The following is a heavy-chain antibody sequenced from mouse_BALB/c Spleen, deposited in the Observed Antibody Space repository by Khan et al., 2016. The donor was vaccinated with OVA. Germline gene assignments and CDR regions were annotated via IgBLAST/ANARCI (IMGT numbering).Heavy chain of an antibody. J-gene: IGHJ4*01. CDR1: GYTFTSYW. D-gene: IGHD2-10*02. V-gene: IGHV1-87*01. CDR2: IYPGDGDT. Sequence: VQLQESGAELARPGASVKLSCKASGYTFTSYWMQWVKQRPGQGLEWIGAIYPGDGDTRYTQKFKGKATLTADKSSSTAYMQLSSLASEDSAVYYCARGGYGNRYYAMDNWGQGTSVTVSS. CDR3: ARGGYGNRYYAMDN.